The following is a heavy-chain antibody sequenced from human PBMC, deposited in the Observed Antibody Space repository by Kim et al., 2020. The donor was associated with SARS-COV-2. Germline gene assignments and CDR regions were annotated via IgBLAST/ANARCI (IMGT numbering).Heavy chain of an antibody. V-gene: IGHV4-39*07. CDR2: IYQSGTT. CDR1: GGPVSSSSYY. CDR3: ARVYYDFWSGHHKTPQYNWFDP. D-gene: IGHD3-3*01. J-gene: IGHJ5*02. Sequence: SETLSLTCTVSGGPVSSSSYYWGWIRQTPGKGLEWIGSIYQSGTTYYNLSLKSRVTISVDTSKNQFSLRLRSVTAADTAVYYCARVYYDFWSGHHKTPQYNWFDPWGQGILVTVSS.